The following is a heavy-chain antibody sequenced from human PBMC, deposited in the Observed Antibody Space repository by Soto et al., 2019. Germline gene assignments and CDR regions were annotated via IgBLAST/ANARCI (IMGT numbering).Heavy chain of an antibody. CDR2: IYQSGST. D-gene: IGHD3-3*01. V-gene: IGHV4-30-2*01. CDR3: ARDNRGGYYFEY. Sequence: SETLSLTCAVSGDSISSGGYSWNWIRQAPGKGLEWIGYIYQSGSTSYNPSLKSRVTISVDRSKNQFSLKLNSVTAADTAVYYCARDNRGGYYFEYWGQGTPVTVSS. CDR1: GDSISSGGYS. J-gene: IGHJ4*02.